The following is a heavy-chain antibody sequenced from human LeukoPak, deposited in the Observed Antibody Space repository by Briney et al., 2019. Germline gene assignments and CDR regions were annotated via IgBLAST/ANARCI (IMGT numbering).Heavy chain of an antibody. Sequence: GGSLCLSCAASGFTSSSYWMSWVRQAPGKGLEWVANIKQDGSEKNYVDSVKGRFTISRDNAKNSLYLQMNSLRAEDTDVYYCARDWEEGLGGYWGQGTLVTVSS. J-gene: IGHJ4*02. CDR1: GFTSSSYW. CDR3: ARDWEEGLGGY. D-gene: IGHD3-3*01. V-gene: IGHV3-7*01. CDR2: IKQDGSEK.